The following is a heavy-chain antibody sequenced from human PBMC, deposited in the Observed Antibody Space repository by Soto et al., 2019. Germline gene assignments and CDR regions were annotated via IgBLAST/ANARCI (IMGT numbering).Heavy chain of an antibody. CDR3: ARQDSGSYVYQIDY. CDR1: GGSISSSSYY. D-gene: IGHD1-26*01. J-gene: IGHJ4*02. CDR2: IYYSGST. Sequence: QLQLQESGPGLVKPSETLSLTCTVSGGSISSSSYYWGWIRQPPGKGLEWIGSIYYSGSTYYNPSLKSRVTISVDTSKNQFSLKLSSVTAADTAVYYCARQDSGSYVYQIDYWGQGTLVTVSS. V-gene: IGHV4-39*01.